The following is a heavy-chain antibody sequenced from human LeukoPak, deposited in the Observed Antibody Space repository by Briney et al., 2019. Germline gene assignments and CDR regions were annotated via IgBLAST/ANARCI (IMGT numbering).Heavy chain of an antibody. D-gene: IGHD2-15*01. Sequence: PGGSLRLSCAASGFTFSSYGMHWVRQAPGKGLEWVAFIRYDGSNKYYADSVKGRFTISRDNSKNTLYLQMNSLRAEDTAVYYCAKDIAPAVFYYMDVWGKGTTVIVSS. V-gene: IGHV3-30*02. CDR2: IRYDGSNK. CDR3: AKDIAPAVFYYMDV. J-gene: IGHJ6*03. CDR1: GFTFSSYG.